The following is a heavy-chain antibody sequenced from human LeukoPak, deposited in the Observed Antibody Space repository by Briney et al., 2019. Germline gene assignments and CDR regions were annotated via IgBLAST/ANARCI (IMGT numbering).Heavy chain of an antibody. D-gene: IGHD3-22*01. CDR2: INPNSAGT. J-gene: IGHJ4*02. V-gene: IGHV1-2*06. CDR3: ARGPFYYDSSGWTFHFDY. CDR1: GYTFTGYY. Sequence: ASVKVSCKASGYTFTGYYMHWVRQAPGQGLEWMGRINPNSAGTNYAQKFQGRVTMTRDTSISTAYMELSRLRSDDTAVYYCARGPFYYDSSGWTFHFDYWGQGTLVTVSS.